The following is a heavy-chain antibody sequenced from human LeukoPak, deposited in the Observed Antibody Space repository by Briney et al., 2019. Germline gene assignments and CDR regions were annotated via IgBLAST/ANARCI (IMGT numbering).Heavy chain of an antibody. CDR2: ISRSGSTK. CDR3: ARDLGQYYDTSDNWFDP. V-gene: IGHV3-11*04. J-gene: IGHJ5*02. Sequence: AGGSPRLSCAASGFTFSDYNMRWIRQAPGKGLEWVSSISRSGSTKYYADSVKGRFTISRDNAKNTLNLQMNSLRAEDTAVYYCARDLGQYYDTSDNWFDPWGQGTLVTVSS. CDR1: GFTFSDYN. D-gene: IGHD3-22*01.